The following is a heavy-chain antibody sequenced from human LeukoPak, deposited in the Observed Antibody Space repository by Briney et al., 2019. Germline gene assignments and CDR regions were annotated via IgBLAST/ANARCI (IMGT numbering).Heavy chain of an antibody. Sequence: NPSQTLSLTCTVSGGSITSGSYYWGWIRQPPGKGLEWIGSIYYSGSTYYNPSLKSRVTISVDTSKNQFSLKLSSVTAADTAVYYCARVNGDGNPEGIYYYYGMDVWGQGTTVTVSS. CDR2: IYYSGST. D-gene: IGHD4-17*01. J-gene: IGHJ6*02. CDR1: GGSITSGSYY. CDR3: ARVNGDGNPEGIYYYYGMDV. V-gene: IGHV4-39*07.